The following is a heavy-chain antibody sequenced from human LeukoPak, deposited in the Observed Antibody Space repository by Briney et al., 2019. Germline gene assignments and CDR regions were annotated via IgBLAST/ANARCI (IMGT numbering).Heavy chain of an antibody. J-gene: IGHJ4*02. D-gene: IGHD3-22*01. CDR3: PRGYHYATPAHLDH. Sequence: PSETLSLTCAVYGGSFSGYYWSWIRQPPGKGLEWIGEINHSGSTNYSPPLKSRVTISVDTSKNQFSLKVNSVTAADTAVYYCPRGYHYATPAHLDHWGQGTLVTVST. V-gene: IGHV4-34*01. CDR1: GGSFSGYY. CDR2: INHSGST.